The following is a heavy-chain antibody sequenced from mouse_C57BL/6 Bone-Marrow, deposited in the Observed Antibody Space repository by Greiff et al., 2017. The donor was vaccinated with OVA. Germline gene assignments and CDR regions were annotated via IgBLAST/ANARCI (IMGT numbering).Heavy chain of an antibody. CDR1: GFTFTDYY. Sequence: EVQVVESGGGLVQPGGSLSLSCAASGFTFTDYYMSWVRQPPGKALEWLGFIRNKANGYTTEYSASVKGRFTISRDNSQSILYLQMNALRAEDSATYYCARSPPYGYVDYWGQGTTLTVSS. CDR3: ARSPPYGYVDY. J-gene: IGHJ2*01. CDR2: IRNKANGYTT. V-gene: IGHV7-3*01. D-gene: IGHD1-1*02.